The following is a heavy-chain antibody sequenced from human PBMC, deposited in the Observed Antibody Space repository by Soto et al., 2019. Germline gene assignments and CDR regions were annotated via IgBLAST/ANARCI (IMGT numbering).Heavy chain of an antibody. CDR1: GFTFSSYG. V-gene: IGHV3-30*18. J-gene: IGHJ6*02. D-gene: IGHD1-26*01. Sequence: VGSLRLSCAASGFTFSSYGMHWVRQAPGKGLEWVAVISYDGSNKYYADSVKGRFTISRDNSKNTLYLQMNSLRAEDTAVYYCAKDLRDSGSYSYYYYYGMDVWGQGTTVTVSS. CDR3: AKDLRDSGSYSYYYYYGMDV. CDR2: ISYDGSNK.